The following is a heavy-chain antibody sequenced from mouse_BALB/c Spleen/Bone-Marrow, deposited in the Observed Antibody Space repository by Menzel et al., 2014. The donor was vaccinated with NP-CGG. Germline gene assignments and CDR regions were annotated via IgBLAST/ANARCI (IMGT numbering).Heavy chain of an antibody. CDR3: ANYYYGSSLFAY. D-gene: IGHD1-1*01. CDR1: GFNIKDTY. J-gene: IGHJ3*01. V-gene: IGHV14-3*02. Sequence: EVQLQQSGAELVKPGASVKLSCTASGFNIKDTYMHWVKQRPEQGLEWIGRIDPANGNTKYDPKFQGMATITADTSSNTAYLQLSSLTSEDTAVYYCANYYYGSSLFAYWGQGTLVTVSA. CDR2: IDPANGNT.